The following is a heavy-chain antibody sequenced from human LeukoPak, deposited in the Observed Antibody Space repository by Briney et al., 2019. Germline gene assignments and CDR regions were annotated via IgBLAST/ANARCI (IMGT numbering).Heavy chain of an antibody. Sequence: GASVKVSCKASGYTFTSYGISWVRQAPGQGLEWMGWISAYNGNANYAPRVQGRVTMTTDTSTSTAYMELRSLRSDDTAVYYCARDVDTSMAYYFDCWGQGTLVIVSS. CDR2: ISAYNGNA. CDR1: GYTFTSYG. D-gene: IGHD5-18*01. CDR3: ARDVDTSMAYYFDC. J-gene: IGHJ4*02. V-gene: IGHV1-18*01.